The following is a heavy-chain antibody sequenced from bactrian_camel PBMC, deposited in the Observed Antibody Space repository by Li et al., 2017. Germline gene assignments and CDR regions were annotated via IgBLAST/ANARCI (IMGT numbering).Heavy chain of an antibody. CDR3: AATRAYDNSWFLGKTQFTPGIR. CDR2: IDSAGSIM. V-gene: IGHV3S31*01. Sequence: DVQLVESGGGSVQAGGSLRLACAATGYTHSGYSLGWFRRAPGGKEREGVAVIDSAGSIMYAESVKGRFTISQDNAKNTLYLQMNSLKPEDTAMYYCAATRAYDNSWFLGKTQFTPGIRWGQGTQVTVS. D-gene: IGHD6*01. J-gene: IGHJ4*01. CDR1: GYTHSGYS.